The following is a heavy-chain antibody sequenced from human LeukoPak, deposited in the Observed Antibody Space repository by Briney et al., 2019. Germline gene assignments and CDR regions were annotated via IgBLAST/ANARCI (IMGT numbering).Heavy chain of an antibody. D-gene: IGHD2-21*01. CDR1: GGSINSNY. Sequence: SETLSLTCTVSGGSINSNYWSWIRQPPGKGLEWIAYIYETGNSDYNPSLKSRVTVSIDTSKSQASLKLSSVTAADTAVYYCARHPFASPFDYWGQGTLVTVSS. V-gene: IGHV4-59*08. J-gene: IGHJ4*02. CDR3: ARHPFASPFDY. CDR2: IYETGNS.